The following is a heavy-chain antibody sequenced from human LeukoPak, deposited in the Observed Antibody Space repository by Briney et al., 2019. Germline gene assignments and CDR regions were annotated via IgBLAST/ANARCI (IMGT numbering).Heavy chain of an antibody. J-gene: IGHJ6*02. CDR3: ARDHRYCSSTRCYPNYYYNGMNV. Sequence: SETLSLTCTVSGGSVSSGSYYWSWIRQPPGKGLEWIGYIYYSGSTNYNPSLKSRVTISVDTSKNQFSLKLSSVTAADTAVYFCARDHRYCSSTRCYPNYYYNGMNVWGQGTTVTVSS. CDR1: GGSVSSGSYY. V-gene: IGHV4-61*01. CDR2: IYYSGST. D-gene: IGHD2-2*01.